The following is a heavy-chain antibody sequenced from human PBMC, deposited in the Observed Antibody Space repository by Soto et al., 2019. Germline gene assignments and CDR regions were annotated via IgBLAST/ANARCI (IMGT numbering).Heavy chain of an antibody. CDR1: GYTFTSYA. J-gene: IGHJ4*02. V-gene: IGHV1-3*01. CDR2: INAGNGNT. Sequence: QVQLVQSGAEVKKPGASVKVSCKASGYTFTSYAMHWVRQAPGQRHEWMGWINAGNGNTKYSQKFQGRVTITRDTSASTAYMELSSLRSEDTAVYYCARARVGATPYVDYWGQGTLVTVSS. CDR3: ARARVGATPYVDY. D-gene: IGHD1-26*01.